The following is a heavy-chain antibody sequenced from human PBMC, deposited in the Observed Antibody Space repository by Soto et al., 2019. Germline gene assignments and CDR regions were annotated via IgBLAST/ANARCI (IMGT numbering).Heavy chain of an antibody. CDR3: ARRGSWFDP. CDR1: CGSISSYY. CDR2: IYYSGST. D-gene: IGHD3-10*01. Sequence: SETLSLTCPFSCGSISSYYWSWIRHPQGKGLEWIGYIYYSGSTYYNPSLKSRVTISVDTSKNQFSLKLSSVTAADTAVYYCARRGSWFDPWGQGTLVTVSS. J-gene: IGHJ5*02. V-gene: IGHV4-59*06.